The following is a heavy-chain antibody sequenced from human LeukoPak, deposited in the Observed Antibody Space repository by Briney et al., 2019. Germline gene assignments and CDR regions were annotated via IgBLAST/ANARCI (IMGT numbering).Heavy chain of an antibody. Sequence: GGSLRLSCAASGFTFSSYGMHWVRQAPGKGLEWVAVISYDGSNKYYADSVKGRFTISRDNSKNTLYLQMNSLRAEDTAVYYCASTLTITMVRAPLGSWGQGTLVTVSS. V-gene: IGHV3-30*03. J-gene: IGHJ5*02. CDR1: GFTFSSYG. CDR3: ASTLTITMVRAPLGS. D-gene: IGHD3-10*01. CDR2: ISYDGSNK.